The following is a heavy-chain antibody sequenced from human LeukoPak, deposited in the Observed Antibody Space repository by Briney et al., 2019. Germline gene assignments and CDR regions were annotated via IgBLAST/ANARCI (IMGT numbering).Heavy chain of an antibody. Sequence: ASVKVSCKASGYTFTGYYMHWVRQAPEQGLEWMGIINPSGGSTSYAQKFQGRVTMTRDTSTSTVYMELSSLRSEDTAVYYCARVGIVGATTGGYFDYWGQGTLVTVSS. CDR2: INPSGGST. D-gene: IGHD1-26*01. V-gene: IGHV1-46*01. J-gene: IGHJ4*02. CDR1: GYTFTGYY. CDR3: ARVGIVGATTGGYFDY.